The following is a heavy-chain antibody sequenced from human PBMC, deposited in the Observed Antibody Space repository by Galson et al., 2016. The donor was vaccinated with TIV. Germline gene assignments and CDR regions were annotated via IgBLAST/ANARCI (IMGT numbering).Heavy chain of an antibody. Sequence: VKVSCKASGGTFSSYTLSWVRQAPGQGLEWMGTIIPILGVTNYAQKLQGRVTITADKSTGTAYMEVTSLRSEDTATYYCARLDSTSWYGYFQHWGQGTLVTVSS. CDR2: IIPILGVT. D-gene: IGHD6-13*01. CDR3: ARLDSTSWYGYFQH. CDR1: GGTFSSYT. J-gene: IGHJ1*01. V-gene: IGHV1-69*02.